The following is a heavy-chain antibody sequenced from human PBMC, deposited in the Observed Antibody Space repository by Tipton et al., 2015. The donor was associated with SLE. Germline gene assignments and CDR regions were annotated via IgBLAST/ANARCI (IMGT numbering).Heavy chain of an antibody. Sequence: EVKKPGASVKVSCKASGYTFTSYGISWVRQAPGQGLEWMGWISAYNGNTNYAQKLQGRVTMTTDTSTSTAYMELRSLRSDDTAVYYCAREYYDFWSGSYKGAFDIWGQGTMVTVSS. CDR1: GYTFTSYG. CDR3: AREYYDFWSGSYKGAFDI. CDR2: ISAYNGNT. D-gene: IGHD3-3*01. V-gene: IGHV1-18*01. J-gene: IGHJ3*02.